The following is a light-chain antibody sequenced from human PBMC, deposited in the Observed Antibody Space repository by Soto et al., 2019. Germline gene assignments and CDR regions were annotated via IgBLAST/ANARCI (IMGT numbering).Light chain of an antibody. CDR1: QGISNS. V-gene: IGKV1-9*01. J-gene: IGKJ5*01. CDR3: QQLYRYPIT. CDR2: SAS. Sequence: DVQLTQSPSFMSLSAGDRVPITCRASQGISNSLAWYQQKPGKAPKLLIYSASTLQSGVPSRFSGGSSGTEFTLTISSLQPEDFATYYCQQLYRYPITFGQGTRLEIK.